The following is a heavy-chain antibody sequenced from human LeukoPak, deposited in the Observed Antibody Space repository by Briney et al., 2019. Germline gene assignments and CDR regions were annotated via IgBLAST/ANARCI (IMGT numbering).Heavy chain of an antibody. V-gene: IGHV3-21*01. Sequence: GGSLRPSCAASGFTFSSYSMNWVRQAPGKGLEWVSSISSSSSYIYYADSVKGRFTISRDNAKNSLYLQMNSLRAEDTAVYYCARDRNQGAFDYWGQGTLVTVSS. D-gene: IGHD1-1*01. CDR2: ISSSSSYI. CDR1: GFTFSSYS. CDR3: ARDRNQGAFDY. J-gene: IGHJ4*02.